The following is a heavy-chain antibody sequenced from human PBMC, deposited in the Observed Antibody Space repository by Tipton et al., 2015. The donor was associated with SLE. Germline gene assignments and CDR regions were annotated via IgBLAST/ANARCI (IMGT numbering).Heavy chain of an antibody. V-gene: IGHV3-30*18. CDR2: IWYDGSNK. J-gene: IGHJ6*02. D-gene: IGHD1-26*01. Sequence: RSLRLSCAASGFTFNSYGMHWVRQDPGKGLEWVAVIWYDGSNKYYADSVKGRFTISRDNSKNTLYLQMNSLRAEDTVVYYCAKDGGSYHYYGMDVWCQGTTVTVSS. CDR1: GFTFNSYG. CDR3: AKDGGSYHYYGMDV.